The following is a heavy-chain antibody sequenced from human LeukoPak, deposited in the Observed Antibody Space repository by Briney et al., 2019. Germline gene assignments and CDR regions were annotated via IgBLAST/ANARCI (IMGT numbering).Heavy chain of an antibody. CDR3: ARAGAATSTQGAFDI. Sequence: GGSLRLSCAASGFTVSSNYMSWVRQAPGKGLEWVSYISSSSSYTNYADSVKGRFTISRDNAKNSLYLQMNSLRAEDTAVYYCARAGAATSTQGAFDIWGQGTMVTVSS. CDR2: ISSSSSYT. V-gene: IGHV3-11*06. CDR1: GFTVSSNY. D-gene: IGHD1-26*01. J-gene: IGHJ3*02.